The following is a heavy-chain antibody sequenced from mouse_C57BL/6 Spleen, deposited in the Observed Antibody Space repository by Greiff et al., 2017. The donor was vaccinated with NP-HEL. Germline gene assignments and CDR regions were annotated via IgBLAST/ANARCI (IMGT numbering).Heavy chain of an antibody. CDR2: IYPGSGST. V-gene: IGHV1-55*01. CDR3: AKKGDYDYYFDY. J-gene: IGHJ2*01. CDR1: GYTFTSYW. Sequence: VQLQQPGAELVKPGASVKMSCKASGYTFTSYWITWVKQRPGHGLEWIGDIYPGSGSTNYNEKFKSKATLTVDTSSSTAYMQLSSLTSEDSAVYYCAKKGDYDYYFDYWGQGTTLTVSS. D-gene: IGHD2-4*01.